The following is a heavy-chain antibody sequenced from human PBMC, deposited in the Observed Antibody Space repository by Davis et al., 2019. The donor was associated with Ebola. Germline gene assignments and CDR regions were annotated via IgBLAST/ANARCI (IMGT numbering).Heavy chain of an antibody. V-gene: IGHV3-11*05. Sequence: GGSLRLSCSASGFTFSDYYMSWIRQAPGKGLEWVSYISSSSSYTNYADSVKGRFTISRDNAKNSLYLQMNSLRAEDTAVYYCARDIWFRERLYGMDVWGQGTTVTVSS. D-gene: IGHD3-10*01. CDR3: ARDIWFRERLYGMDV. CDR2: ISSSSSYT. CDR1: GFTFSDYY. J-gene: IGHJ6*02.